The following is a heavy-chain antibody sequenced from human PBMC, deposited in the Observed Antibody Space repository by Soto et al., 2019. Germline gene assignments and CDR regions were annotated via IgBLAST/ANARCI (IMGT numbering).Heavy chain of an antibody. CDR3: ARGLTVYSAVLHYFYAMDV. V-gene: IGHV1-69*01. D-gene: IGHD2-15*01. Sequence: QGQLVQSGAEVRKPVSSVKFSCKVSGGTFKSYAISWLRQAPGQGLEWMGGFIPMFGTANYARDFEGRVKITADESTSTVYMELSSLRSEDTAIFFCARGLTVYSAVLHYFYAMDVWGQVTKVTVSS. CDR1: GGTFKSYA. J-gene: IGHJ6*02. CDR2: FIPMFGTA.